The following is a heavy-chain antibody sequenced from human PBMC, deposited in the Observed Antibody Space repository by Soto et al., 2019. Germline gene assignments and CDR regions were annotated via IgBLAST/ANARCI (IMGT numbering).Heavy chain of an antibody. Sequence: QVQLQQWGAGLLKPSETLSLTCAVYGGSFSGYYWSWIRQPPGKGLEWIGEINHSGSTNYNPSLKSRVTISVDTSKNQFSLHLSSVTAADTAVYYCAGGRGRQQLVMSYYYGMDVWGQGTTVTVSS. D-gene: IGHD6-13*01. CDR1: GGSFSGYY. V-gene: IGHV4-34*01. CDR3: AGGRGRQQLVMSYYYGMDV. J-gene: IGHJ6*02. CDR2: INHSGST.